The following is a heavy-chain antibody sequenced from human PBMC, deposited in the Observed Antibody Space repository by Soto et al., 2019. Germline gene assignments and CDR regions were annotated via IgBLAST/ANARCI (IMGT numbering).Heavy chain of an antibody. D-gene: IGHD3-9*01. CDR3: ARATPDWLTPYYFDY. CDR2: INSDGSST. CDR1: GFTFSSYW. Sequence: SLRLSCAASGFTFSSYWMHWVRQAPGKGLVWVSRINSDGSSTSYADSVKGRFTISRDNAKNTLYLQMNSLRAEDTAVYYCARATPDWLTPYYFDYWGQGTLVTVSS. V-gene: IGHV3-74*01. J-gene: IGHJ4*02.